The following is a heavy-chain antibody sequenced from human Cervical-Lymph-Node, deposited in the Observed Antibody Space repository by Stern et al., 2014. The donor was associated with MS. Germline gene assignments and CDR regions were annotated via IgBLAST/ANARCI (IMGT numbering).Heavy chain of an antibody. V-gene: IGHV3-21*01. Sequence: VQLVESGGGLVKPGGSLRLSCAASGFTFSSHSMNWVRQAPGKGLEWVSSISSSSSYIYYADSVKGRFTISRDTAKNSLYLQMNSLRAEDTAVYYCARENMVPYFDYWGQGTLVTVSS. CDR1: GFTFSSHS. J-gene: IGHJ4*02. CDR2: ISSSSSYI. D-gene: IGHD2-8*01. CDR3: ARENMVPYFDY.